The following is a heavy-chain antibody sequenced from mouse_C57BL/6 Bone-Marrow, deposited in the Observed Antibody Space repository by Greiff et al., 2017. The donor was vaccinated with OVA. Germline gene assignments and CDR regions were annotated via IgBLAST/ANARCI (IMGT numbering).Heavy chain of an antibody. CDR3: ARGWLRRYFDV. CDR1: GYSITSGYY. Sequence: EVQLQQSGPGLVKPSQSLSLTCSVTGYSITSGYYWNWIRQFPGNKLEWMGYISYDGSNNYNPSLKNRISITRDTSKNQFFLKLNSVTTEDTATYYCARGWLRRYFDVWGTGTTVTVSS. CDR2: ISYDGSN. D-gene: IGHD2-2*01. J-gene: IGHJ1*03. V-gene: IGHV3-6*01.